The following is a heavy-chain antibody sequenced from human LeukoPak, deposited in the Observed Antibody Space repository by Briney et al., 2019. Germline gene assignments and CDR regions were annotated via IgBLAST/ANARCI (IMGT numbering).Heavy chain of an antibody. D-gene: IGHD5-18*01. J-gene: IGHJ4*02. CDR3: AREYNYGYDY. Sequence: GASVKVSCTASTYTFTDYYMHWVRQAPEQGLEWMGWINPNSGATNYAQKFQGWVTMTRDTSISTAYMELSRLGSDDTAVYYCAREYNYGYDYWGQGTLVTVSS. CDR1: TYTFTDYY. V-gene: IGHV1-2*04. CDR2: INPNSGAT.